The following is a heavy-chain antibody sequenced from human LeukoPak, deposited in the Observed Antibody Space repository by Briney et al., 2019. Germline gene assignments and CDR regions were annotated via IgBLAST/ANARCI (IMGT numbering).Heavy chain of an antibody. CDR3: ARGDAFSGDH. V-gene: IGHV3-7*04. CDR2: IHPEGNEK. J-gene: IGHJ4*02. Sequence: GGSLRLSCAVSGFGFTNFWMSWVRQAPGRGLEWVANIHPEGNEKYHVESVKGRFTISRDNTKNLLFLQMNGLRVEDTAVYYCARGDAFSGDHWGQGTLVTVSS. CDR1: GFGFTNFW.